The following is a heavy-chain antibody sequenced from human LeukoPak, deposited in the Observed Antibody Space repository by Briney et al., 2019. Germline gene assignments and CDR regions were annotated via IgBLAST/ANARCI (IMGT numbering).Heavy chain of an antibody. D-gene: IGHD3-22*01. CDR1: GFTFISYA. Sequence: PGGSLRLSCAASGFTFISYAMSWVRQAPGKGLEWVSAISRSGGSTYYADAGKGRFTISRDNSKTPPYLQMNSLRAEDTAVYSCANDTFNGGYFDYWGQGTLVTVSS. V-gene: IGHV3-23*01. CDR2: ISRSGGST. J-gene: IGHJ4*02. CDR3: ANDTFNGGYFDY.